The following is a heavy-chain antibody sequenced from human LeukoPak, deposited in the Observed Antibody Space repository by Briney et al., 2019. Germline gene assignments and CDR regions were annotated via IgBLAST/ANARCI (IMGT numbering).Heavy chain of an antibody. CDR3: ARDRWLQSQRYFDY. J-gene: IGHJ4*02. CDR1: GFTFDDYG. V-gene: IGHV3-20*04. Sequence: GGSLRLSCAASGFTFDDYGMSWVRQAPGKGLEWVPGINWNGGSTGYADSVRGRFTISRHNAKNSLYLQMNSLRAEDTAVYYCARDRWLQSQRYFDYWGQGTLVTVSS. D-gene: IGHD5-24*01. CDR2: INWNGGST.